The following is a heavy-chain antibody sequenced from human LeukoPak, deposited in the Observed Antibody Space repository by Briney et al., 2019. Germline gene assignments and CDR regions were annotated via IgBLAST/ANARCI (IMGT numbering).Heavy chain of an antibody. Sequence: PSETLSLTCTVSGGSITGSSYYWGWIRQPPGKGLEWIGSMYYSGSTHYNPSLKGRVTIPVDTSKNQFSLRLSSVTAADTAVYYCARQYYDNTGYYYFDYWGQGNLVTVSS. CDR2: MYYSGST. V-gene: IGHV4-39*01. CDR1: GGSITGSSYY. CDR3: ARQYYDNTGYYYFDY. D-gene: IGHD3-22*01. J-gene: IGHJ4*02.